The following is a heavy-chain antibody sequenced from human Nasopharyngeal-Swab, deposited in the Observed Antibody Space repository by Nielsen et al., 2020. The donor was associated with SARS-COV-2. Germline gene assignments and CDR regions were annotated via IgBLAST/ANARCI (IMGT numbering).Heavy chain of an antibody. CDR1: GGSISSSSYY. J-gene: IGHJ4*02. Sequence: SEPLSLTCTVSGGSISSSSYYWGWIRQPPGKGLEWIGSIYYSGSTYYNPSLKSRLTISVDTSKNQFSLKLTAVTAADTAVYYCARPLYSSGWYPGYWGQGTLVTVSS. CDR2: IYYSGST. V-gene: IGHV4-39*01. CDR3: ARPLYSSGWYPGY. D-gene: IGHD6-19*01.